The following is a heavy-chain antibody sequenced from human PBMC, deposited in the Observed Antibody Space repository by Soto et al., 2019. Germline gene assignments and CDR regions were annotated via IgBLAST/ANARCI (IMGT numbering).Heavy chain of an antibody. CDR2: ISGSGGSA. D-gene: IGHD3-10*01. Sequence: GGSLRLSCAGSGFPFSNFAMSWVRQAPGRGLEWVSIISGSGGSAYYVDSVKGRFTISRDNSKNTVYLQMNSLRAEDTAVYYCAEVRISSYYMDVWGQGTTVTVSS. CDR1: GFPFSNFA. J-gene: IGHJ6*03. V-gene: IGHV3-23*01. CDR3: AEVRISSYYMDV.